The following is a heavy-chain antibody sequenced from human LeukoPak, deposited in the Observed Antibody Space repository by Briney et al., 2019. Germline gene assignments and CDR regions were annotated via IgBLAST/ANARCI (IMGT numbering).Heavy chain of an antibody. CDR2: VNSDGSST. CDR3: ARGARGNYFFDY. Sequence: GGSLRLSCAASGFTLSNSWMHWVRQTPGKGLGWVSCVNSDGSSTPYADSVKGRFTISRDNAKNTLYLQMNSLSAEDTAVYYCARGARGNYFFDYWGQGTLVTVSS. CDR1: GFTLSNSW. J-gene: IGHJ4*02. V-gene: IGHV3-74*01. D-gene: IGHD1-26*01.